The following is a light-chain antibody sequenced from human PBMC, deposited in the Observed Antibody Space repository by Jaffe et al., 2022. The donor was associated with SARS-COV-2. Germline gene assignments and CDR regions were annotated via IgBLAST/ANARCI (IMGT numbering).Light chain of an antibody. Sequence: DIQLTQSPSFLSASVGDRVTITCRASQGIGTYLAWYQQKPGKAPNLLIYAASTLQSGVPSRFSGSGSGTEFTLTINSLQPEDFATYYCQQFNSYPRTFGGGTKVEIK. J-gene: IGKJ4*01. CDR2: AAS. CDR3: QQFNSYPRT. V-gene: IGKV1-9*01. CDR1: QGIGTY.